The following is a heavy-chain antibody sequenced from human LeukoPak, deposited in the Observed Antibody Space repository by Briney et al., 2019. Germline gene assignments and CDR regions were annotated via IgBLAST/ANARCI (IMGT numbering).Heavy chain of an antibody. CDR2: ASLTGVR. V-gene: IGHV4-4*02. CDR1: GGSIPTTNW. J-gene: IGHJ4*02. D-gene: IGHD2-8*01. Sequence: SETLALTCGVPGGSIPTTNWWRWVRQLPGRGVKWIGVASLTGVRTCNPSLTSRFTLSLARAPNLLSLNPTSATAADTAVYYCSRENGAFSPFGYWGQGTLAPV. CDR3: SRENGAFSPFGY.